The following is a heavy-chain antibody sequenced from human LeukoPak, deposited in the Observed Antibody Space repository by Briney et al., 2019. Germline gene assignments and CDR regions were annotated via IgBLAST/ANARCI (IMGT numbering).Heavy chain of an antibody. V-gene: IGHV1-8*02. J-gene: IGHJ6*03. CDR3: ARVLKSLGYYYMDV. CDR2: MNPNSGNT. Sequence: ASVKVSCKASGYTFNAYYLHWVRQAPGQGREWMGWMNPNSGNTGYAQKFQGRVTMTRNTSISTAYMELSSLRSEDTAVYYCARVLKSLGYYYMDVWGKGTTVTVSS. D-gene: IGHD7-27*01. CDR1: GYTFNAYY.